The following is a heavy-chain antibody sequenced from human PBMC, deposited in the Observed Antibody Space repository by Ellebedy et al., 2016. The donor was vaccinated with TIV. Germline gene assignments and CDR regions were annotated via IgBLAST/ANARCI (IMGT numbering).Heavy chain of an antibody. V-gene: IGHV3-7*01. D-gene: IGHD4-17*01. J-gene: IGHJ3*02. CDR2: INQDGRHK. Sequence: GESLKISCTASRFTFSSYWMSWVRQAPGKGLEWVANINQDGRHKYYLDSVKGRFTISRDNVKNSLYLQVNSLRAEDTAGYYCATDGSYGDYLSPQHAFTIWGQGTMVTVSS. CDR1: RFTFSSYW. CDR3: ATDGSYGDYLSPQHAFTI.